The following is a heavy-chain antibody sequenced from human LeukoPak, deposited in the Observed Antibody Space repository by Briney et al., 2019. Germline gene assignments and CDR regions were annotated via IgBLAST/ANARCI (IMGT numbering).Heavy chain of an antibody. V-gene: IGHV4-30-4*08. CDR2: IYYSGST. D-gene: IGHD2-8*01. Sequence: PSETLSLTCTVSGGSISSGDYYWRWIRQPPGKGLEWIGYIYYSGSTYYNPSLKSRVTISVDTSKNQFSLKLSSVTAADTAVYYCARVPTTYCTNGVCYYFDYWGQGTLVTVSS. CDR1: GGSISSGDYY. J-gene: IGHJ4*02. CDR3: ARVPTTYCTNGVCYYFDY.